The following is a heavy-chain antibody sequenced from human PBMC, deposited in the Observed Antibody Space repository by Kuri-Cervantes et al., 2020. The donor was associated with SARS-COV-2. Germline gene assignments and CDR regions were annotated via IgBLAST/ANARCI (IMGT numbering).Heavy chain of an antibody. CDR3: ARDLWSVVRGVIARWFDP. CDR2: INPNSGGT. Sequence: ASVKVSRKASGYTFTGYYMHWVRQAPGQGLEWMGWINPNSGGTNYAQKFQGRVTMTRDTSISTAYMELSRLRSDDTAVYYCARDLWSVVRGVIARWFDPWGQGTLVTVSS. D-gene: IGHD3-10*01. J-gene: IGHJ5*02. V-gene: IGHV1-2*02. CDR1: GYTFTGYY.